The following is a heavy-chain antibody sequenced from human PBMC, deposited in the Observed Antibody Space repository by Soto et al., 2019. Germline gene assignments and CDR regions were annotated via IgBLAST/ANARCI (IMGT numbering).Heavy chain of an antibody. CDR1: GYSFSSYW. CDR3: ARNGYCTNGVCSGDFDY. J-gene: IGHJ4*02. D-gene: IGHD2-8*01. V-gene: IGHV5-51*01. Sequence: GESLKVSCKGSGYSFSSYWIGWGRQMPGKGLEWMGIIYPGDSDTRYSPSFQGQVTISADKSISTAYLQWSSLKASDTAMYYCARNGYCTNGVCSGDFDYWGQGTLVTVSS. CDR2: IYPGDSDT.